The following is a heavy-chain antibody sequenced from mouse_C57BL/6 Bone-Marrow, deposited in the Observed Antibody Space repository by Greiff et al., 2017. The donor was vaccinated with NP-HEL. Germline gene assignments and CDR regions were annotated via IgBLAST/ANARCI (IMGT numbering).Heavy chain of an antibody. CDR3: ARWGDYYEDD. CDR2: INPGSGGT. D-gene: IGHD1-1*01. V-gene: IGHV1-54*01. CDR1: GYAFTNYL. Sequence: QVQLQQSGAELVRPGTSVKVSCKASGYAFTNYLIEWVKQRPGQGLEWIGVINPGSGGTNYNEKFKGKATLTADKSSSTAYMQLSSRTSEDSAVYFCARWGDYYEDDWGQGTTLTVSS. J-gene: IGHJ2*01.